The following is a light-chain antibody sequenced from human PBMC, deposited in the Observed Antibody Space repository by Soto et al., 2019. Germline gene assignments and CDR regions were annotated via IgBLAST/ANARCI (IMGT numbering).Light chain of an antibody. Sequence: EIVLTQSPATLSVSPGERATLSCRASQSVSSNVAWYQQKPGQAPRVLIYGAYTRAAGVPARFSGSGSGTEFTLTITSLQSEDIALYYCQQYNIWPPITFGQGTRLEI. V-gene: IGKV3-15*01. CDR1: QSVSSN. J-gene: IGKJ5*01. CDR2: GAY. CDR3: QQYNIWPPIT.